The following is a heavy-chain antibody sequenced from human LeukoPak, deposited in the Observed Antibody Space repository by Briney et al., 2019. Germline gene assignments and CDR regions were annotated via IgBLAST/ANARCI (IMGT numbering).Heavy chain of an antibody. Sequence: GGSLRLSCAVSGFTFSIYGMSWVRQAPGKGLEWVSSISDSAGNTYYAASVRGRFTISRDNSKNTLYLQMNSLRAEDRAVYFCAKLWADDSKTQQPVWGQGTLVTVSS. CDR3: AKLWADDSKTQQPV. J-gene: IGHJ4*02. D-gene: IGHD6-13*01. CDR2: ISDSAGNT. CDR1: GFTFSIYG. V-gene: IGHV3-23*01.